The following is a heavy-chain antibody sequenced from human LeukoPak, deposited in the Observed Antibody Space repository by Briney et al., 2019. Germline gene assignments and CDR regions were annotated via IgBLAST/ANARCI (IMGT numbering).Heavy chain of an antibody. CDR2: IWYDGSNK. CDR1: GFTFSSYG. J-gene: IGHJ4*02. V-gene: IGHV3-33*01. CDR3: ARDGAIVATTYYFDY. Sequence: PGGSLRLSCAASGFTFSSYGMHWVRQAPGKGLEWVAVIWYDGSNKYYADSVKGRFTISRGNSKNTLYLQMNSLRAEDTAVYYCARDGAIVATTYYFDYWGQGTLVTVSS. D-gene: IGHD5-12*01.